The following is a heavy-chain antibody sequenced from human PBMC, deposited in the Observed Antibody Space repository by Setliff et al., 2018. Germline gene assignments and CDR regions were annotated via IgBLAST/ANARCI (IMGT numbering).Heavy chain of an antibody. CDR1: GVSINSLNW. J-gene: IGHJ4*02. V-gene: IGHV4-4*02. Sequence: TSETLSLTCAVSGVSINSLNWWTWVRQSPGKGLEWIGYIYHDGPSVHYNPSLKSRVTMSVDKSKNQFSLKLSSVTAADTAVYFCARDPTNHFWSAYWPFWGQGTLVTVSS. D-gene: IGHD3-3*02. CDR3: ARDPTNHFWSAYWPF. CDR2: IYHDGPS.